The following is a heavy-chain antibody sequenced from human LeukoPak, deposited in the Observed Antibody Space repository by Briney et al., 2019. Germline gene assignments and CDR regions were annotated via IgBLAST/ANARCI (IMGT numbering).Heavy chain of an antibody. V-gene: IGHV3-30*04. D-gene: IGHD3-22*01. Sequence: PGRSLRLSCAASGFTFSSYAMHWVRQAPGKGLEWVAVISYDGSNKYYADSVKGRFTISRDNSKNTLYLQMNSLRAEDTAVYYCAKEPNYYDSSGPESWATDFDYWGQGTLVTVSS. CDR2: ISYDGSNK. CDR3: AKEPNYYDSSGPESWATDFDY. CDR1: GFTFSSYA. J-gene: IGHJ4*02.